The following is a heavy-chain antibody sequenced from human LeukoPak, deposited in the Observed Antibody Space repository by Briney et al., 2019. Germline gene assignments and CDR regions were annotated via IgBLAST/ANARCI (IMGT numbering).Heavy chain of an antibody. V-gene: IGHV4-34*01. CDR3: ARGGSYYDILTGYRYFDY. CDR2: INHSGST. D-gene: IGHD3-9*01. CDR1: GGSFSGYY. Sequence: SETLSLTCAVYGGSFSGYYWSRIRQPPGKGLEWIGEINHSGSTNYNPSLKSRVTISVDTSKNQFSLKLSSVTAADTAVYYCARGGSYYDILTGYRYFDYWGQGTLVTVSS. J-gene: IGHJ4*02.